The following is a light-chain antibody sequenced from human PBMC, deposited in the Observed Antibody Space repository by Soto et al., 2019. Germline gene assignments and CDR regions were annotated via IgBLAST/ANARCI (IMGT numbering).Light chain of an antibody. CDR2: GAS. J-gene: IGKJ1*01. V-gene: IGKV3-20*01. Sequence: EIVLPQSPGTLSLSPGERATLSCRASQSVSSSYLACYQQKPGQAPRLLIYGASSRATGIPDRFSGSGSGTDFTLTISRLEPEYFAVYYCQQYGSSLSSTFGQGTKVDIK. CDR1: QSVSSSY. CDR3: QQYGSSLSST.